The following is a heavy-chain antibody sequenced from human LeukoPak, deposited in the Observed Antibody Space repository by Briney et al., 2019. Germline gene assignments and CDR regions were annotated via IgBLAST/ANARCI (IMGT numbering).Heavy chain of an antibody. CDR1: GITFSRYS. V-gene: IGHV3-21*04. CDR2: ISIGSTYI. CDR3: AKQGCPNGVCYSYYYYMDV. Sequence: GGSLRLSCAASGITFSRYSMNWVRQAPGKGLEWVSSISIGSTYIYYADSVKGRFTISRDNAKNSLYLQMNSLRAEDTAVYYCAKQGCPNGVCYSYYYYMDVWGKGTTVTVSS. D-gene: IGHD2-8*01. J-gene: IGHJ6*03.